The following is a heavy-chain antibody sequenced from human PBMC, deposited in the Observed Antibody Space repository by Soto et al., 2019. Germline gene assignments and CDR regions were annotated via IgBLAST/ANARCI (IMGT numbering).Heavy chain of an antibody. CDR2: ISYDGSNK. V-gene: IGHV3-30-3*01. CDR3: ARDDCSSTSCYRPYQELDY. D-gene: IGHD2-2*02. J-gene: IGHJ4*02. CDR1: ELTFSSYA. Sequence: GGSLRLSCAASELTFSSYAMHWIRQAPGKGLEWVAVISYDGSNKYYADSVKGRFTISRDNSKNTLYLQMNSLRAEDTAVYYCARDDCSSTSCYRPYQELDYWGQGTLVTVSS.